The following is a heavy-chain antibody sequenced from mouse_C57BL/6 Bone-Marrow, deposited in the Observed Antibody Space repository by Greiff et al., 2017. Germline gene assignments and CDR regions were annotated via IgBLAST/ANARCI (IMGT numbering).Heavy chain of an antibody. CDR2: IDPEIGDT. Sequence: VQLQQSGAELVRPGASVKLSCTASGFNIKDDYIHWVIQRPEQGLEWIGWIDPEIGDTESASKFQGKATITSDTSSNTAYLQLSSLTSEDTAVYYCSSFYGSYFDFWGQGTPLTVAS. J-gene: IGHJ2*01. D-gene: IGHD2-1*01. V-gene: IGHV14-4*01. CDR3: SSFYGSYFDF. CDR1: GFNIKDDY.